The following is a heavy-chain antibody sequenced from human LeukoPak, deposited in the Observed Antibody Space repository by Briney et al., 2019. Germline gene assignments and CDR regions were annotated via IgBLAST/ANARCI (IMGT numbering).Heavy chain of an antibody. Sequence: GSVKVSCKASGYTFTGYYMHWVRQAPGQGLEWMGWINSNSGGTNFAQKIQGRVTLTRDTSINTAYMELSSLRSDDTAVYYCARAKLDDCGGVCDQYFQHWGQGTLVT. D-gene: IGHD2-21*02. CDR3: ARAKLDDCGGVCDQYFQH. CDR1: GYTFTGYY. V-gene: IGHV1-2*02. CDR2: INSNSGGT. J-gene: IGHJ1*01.